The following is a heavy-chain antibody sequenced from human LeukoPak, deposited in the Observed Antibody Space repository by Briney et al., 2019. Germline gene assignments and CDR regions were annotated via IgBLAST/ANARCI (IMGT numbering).Heavy chain of an antibody. V-gene: IGHV4-39*01. Sequence: SETLSLTCTVSGDSIGNSNYYWAWVRQPPGKGLEWLGSIFYSGSTYYNPSLKSRVTISVDTSKNQFSLNLHSVTAADTATHYCARRGITYSSSSFAYWGQGTLVTVSS. CDR3: ARRGITYSSSSFAY. J-gene: IGHJ4*02. CDR2: IFYSGST. D-gene: IGHD6-13*01. CDR1: GDSIGNSNYY.